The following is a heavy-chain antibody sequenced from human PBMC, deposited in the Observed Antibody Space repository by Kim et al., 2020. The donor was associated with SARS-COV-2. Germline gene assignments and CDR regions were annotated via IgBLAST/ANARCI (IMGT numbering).Heavy chain of an antibody. CDR2: ISYDGSNK. J-gene: IGHJ2*01. CDR3: AKAGLTMVRGVDWYFDL. Sequence: GGSLRLSCAASGFTFSSYGMHWFRQAPGKGLEWVAVISYDGSNKYYADSVKGRFTISRDNSKNTLYLQMNSLRAEDTAVYYCAKAGLTMVRGVDWYFDLWGRGTLVTVSS. CDR1: GFTFSSYG. D-gene: IGHD3-10*01. V-gene: IGHV3-30*18.